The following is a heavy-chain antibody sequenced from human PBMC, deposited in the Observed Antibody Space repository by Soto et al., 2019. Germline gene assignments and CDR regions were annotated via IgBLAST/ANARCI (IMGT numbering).Heavy chain of an antibody. CDR2: ISSDGDKM. V-gene: IGHV3-74*01. CDR1: GFVFSRFY. CDR3: ALKYCSDVSCFPYFDY. J-gene: IGHJ4*02. Sequence: EVQLAESGGDLVQPGESLTLSCTASGFVFSRFYIHWVRQAPGKGLEWVARISSDGDKMDYADSVKGRFTISRDNARNTLYLQMNNLRADDTAVYYCALKYCSDVSCFPYFDYWGLGTLVTVSS. D-gene: IGHD2-15*01.